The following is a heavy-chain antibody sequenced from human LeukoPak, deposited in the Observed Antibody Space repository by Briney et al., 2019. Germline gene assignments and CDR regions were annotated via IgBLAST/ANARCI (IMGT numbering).Heavy chain of an antibody. Sequence: PSETLSLTCTVSGASVSSYYWGWVRRPPGKGLEWIAYIYYSGGTNYNPSLKSRVTISVDTSKNQFSLRLSSVTAADTAVYYCARHLSYDSLDIWGQGTLVTVS. D-gene: IGHD3-22*01. CDR1: GASVSSYY. J-gene: IGHJ3*02. CDR2: IYYSGGT. CDR3: ARHLSYDSLDI. V-gene: IGHV4-59*08.